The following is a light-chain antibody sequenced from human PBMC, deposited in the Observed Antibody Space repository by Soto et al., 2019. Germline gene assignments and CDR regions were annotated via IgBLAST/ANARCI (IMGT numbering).Light chain of an antibody. J-gene: IGKJ4*01. CDR1: ESVRNN. CDR2: GAS. Sequence: EIVMTQSPATLSVSPGERATLSCRASESVRNNLAWYQQKPGQAPRLLIYGASSRATGVPGRFSGSGSGTEFTLTITSLQSEDFGVYYCQQYNHLPPLTFGGGTKVEIK. V-gene: IGKV3-15*01. CDR3: QQYNHLPPLT.